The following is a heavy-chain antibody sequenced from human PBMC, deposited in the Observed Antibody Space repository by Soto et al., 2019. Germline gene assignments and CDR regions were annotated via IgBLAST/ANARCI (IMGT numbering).Heavy chain of an antibody. J-gene: IGHJ3*02. V-gene: IGHV6-1*01. CDR1: GDSVPSNSAA. Sequence: SHTRTLTGAISGDSVPSNSAAGNWIRQSQSNGLEWLGRTYYRSKWYNDYAVSVKSRITINPDTSQNQFSLQLNSVTPEDTAVYYCARDRGSYYGVDAFDIWGQGTMVTVSS. CDR3: ARDRGSYYGVDAFDI. CDR2: TYYRSKWYN. D-gene: IGHD1-26*01.